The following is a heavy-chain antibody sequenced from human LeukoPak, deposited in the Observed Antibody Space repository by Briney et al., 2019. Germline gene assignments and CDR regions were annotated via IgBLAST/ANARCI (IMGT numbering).Heavy chain of an antibody. CDR3: ARDFMAVADH. D-gene: IGHD6-19*01. Sequence: GGSLRLSCAASGFTFSSYEMNWVRQAPGKGLEWVSYISSSGSTNYYAYSVKGRFTISRDNAKNLLYLQMNSLRAEDTAVYYCARDFMAVADHWGQGTLVTVSS. V-gene: IGHV3-48*03. J-gene: IGHJ4*02. CDR2: ISSSGSTN. CDR1: GFTFSSYE.